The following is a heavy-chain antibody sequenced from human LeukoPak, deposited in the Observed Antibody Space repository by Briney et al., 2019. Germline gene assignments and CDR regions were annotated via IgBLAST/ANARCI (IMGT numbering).Heavy chain of an antibody. V-gene: IGHV3-48*03. D-gene: IGHD2/OR15-2a*01. Sequence: GGSLRLSCAASGFTFSSYEMYWVRQAPGKGLEWVSYISSSGSTMYYADSVKGRFTISRDNAKNSLYLQVNSLRAEDTAVYYCARNMAYWDQGTLVTVSS. CDR1: GFTFSSYE. CDR3: ARNMAY. CDR2: ISSSGSTM. J-gene: IGHJ4*02.